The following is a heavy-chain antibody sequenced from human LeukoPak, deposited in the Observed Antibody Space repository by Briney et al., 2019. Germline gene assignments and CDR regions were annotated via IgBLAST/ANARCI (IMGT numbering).Heavy chain of an antibody. V-gene: IGHV3-23*01. Sequence: GGSLRLSCAASGFTFSNYAVRWVRQAPGQGLESVSAITRGGAPRYADAVNGRFTISRDNSNNTLYLQMNSLRAEDTAQYFCARDPNGDYIGAFEFWGRGTVVTVSS. J-gene: IGHJ3*01. CDR2: ITRGGAP. D-gene: IGHD4-17*01. CDR3: ARDPNGDYIGAFEF. CDR1: GFTFSNYA.